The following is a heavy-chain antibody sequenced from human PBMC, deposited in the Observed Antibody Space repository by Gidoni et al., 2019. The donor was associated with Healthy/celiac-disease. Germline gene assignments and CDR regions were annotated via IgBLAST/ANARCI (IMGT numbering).Heavy chain of an antibody. CDR2: IWYDGSNK. CDR3: AREVGATTDYYYYYGMDV. D-gene: IGHD1-26*01. CDR1: GFTFSSYG. Sequence: QVQLVESGGGVVQPGRSLRLSCAASGFTFSSYGMHWVRQAPGKGLEWVAVIWYDGSNKYYADSVKGRFTISRDNSKNTLYLQMNSLRAEDTAVYYCAREVGATTDYYYYYGMDVWGQGTTVTVSS. J-gene: IGHJ6*02. V-gene: IGHV3-33*01.